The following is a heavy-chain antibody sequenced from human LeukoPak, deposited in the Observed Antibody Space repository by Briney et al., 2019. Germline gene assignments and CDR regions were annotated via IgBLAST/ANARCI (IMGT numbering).Heavy chain of an antibody. D-gene: IGHD6-13*01. CDR3: ARIAAAGTGGVDY. CDR1: GGSFSGYY. J-gene: IGHJ4*02. Sequence: PSETLSLTCAVYGGSFSGYYWSWIRQPPGKGLEWIGEIYHSGSTNYNPSLKSRVTISVDKSKNQFSLKLSSVTAADTAVYYCARIAAAGTGGVDYWGQGTLVTVSS. CDR2: IYHSGST. V-gene: IGHV4-34*01.